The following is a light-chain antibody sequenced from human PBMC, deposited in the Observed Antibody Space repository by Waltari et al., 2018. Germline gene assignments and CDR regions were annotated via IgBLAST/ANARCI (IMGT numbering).Light chain of an antibody. Sequence: DIQMTQSPSSLSAAVGDRVNITCRASQGISNYLAWLQQKPGKAPKSLIYHASSLQSGVPSRFSGSGSGTDFTLTISSLQPEDIGTYYCQQYYDYPWTFGQGTKVEIK. CDR1: QGISNY. J-gene: IGKJ1*01. V-gene: IGKV1-16*01. CDR2: HAS. CDR3: QQYYDYPWT.